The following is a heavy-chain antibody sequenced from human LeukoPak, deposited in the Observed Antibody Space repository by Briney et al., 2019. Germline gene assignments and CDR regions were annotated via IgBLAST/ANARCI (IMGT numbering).Heavy chain of an antibody. V-gene: IGHV3-74*01. CDR2: VSGDGSIT. Sequence: PGGSLRLSCAASGFTYSSNWMHWVRQAPGKGLVRVSRVSGDGSITYYADSVKGRFTMSRDNAKNTLYLQINSLRVEDTAVYYCARQNYGNPDYWGQGTLVTVSS. J-gene: IGHJ4*02. CDR1: GFTYSSNW. D-gene: IGHD3-16*01. CDR3: ARQNYGNPDY.